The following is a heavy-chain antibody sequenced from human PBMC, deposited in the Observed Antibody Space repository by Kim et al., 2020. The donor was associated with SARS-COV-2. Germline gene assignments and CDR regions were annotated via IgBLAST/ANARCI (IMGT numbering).Heavy chain of an antibody. J-gene: IGHJ2*01. CDR3: ARVVSWAGWFGARSRFWYVDL. D-gene: IGHD3-10*01. V-gene: IGHV3-30*04. CDR2: ISYDGSNK. CDR1: GFTFSSYA. Sequence: GGSLRLSCAASGFTFSSYAMHWVRQAPGKGLEWVAVISYDGSNKYYADSVKGRFTISRDNSKNTLYLQMNSLRAEDTAVYYCARVVSWAGWFGARSRFWYVDLWGRGTLVTVSS.